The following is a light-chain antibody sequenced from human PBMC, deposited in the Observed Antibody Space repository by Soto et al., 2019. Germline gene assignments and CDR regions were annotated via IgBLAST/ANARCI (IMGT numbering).Light chain of an antibody. Sequence: EIVMTQSPATLSVSPGERATLSCRASQSVSSNLAWYQQKPGQAPRLLIYGASTRATGIPDRFSGSGSGTEFTLTISSLQSADFAVYYCQKYNNWPRALTFGGGTKVEIK. CDR1: QSVSSN. CDR2: GAS. V-gene: IGKV3-15*01. CDR3: QKYNNWPRALT. J-gene: IGKJ4*02.